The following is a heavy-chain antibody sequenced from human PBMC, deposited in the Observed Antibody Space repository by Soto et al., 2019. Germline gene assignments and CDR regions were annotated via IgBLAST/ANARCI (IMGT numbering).Heavy chain of an antibody. CDR2: IYPGDSDT. V-gene: IGHV5-51*01. CDR1: GYSFTSYW. Sequence: GESLKISCKGSGYSFTSYWIGWVRQMPGKGLEWMGIIYPGDSDTRYSPSFQGQVTISADKSISTAYLQWSSLKASDTAMYYCARSILTGYPRGDAFDIWGQGTMVTVSS. D-gene: IGHD3-9*01. J-gene: IGHJ3*02. CDR3: ARSILTGYPRGDAFDI.